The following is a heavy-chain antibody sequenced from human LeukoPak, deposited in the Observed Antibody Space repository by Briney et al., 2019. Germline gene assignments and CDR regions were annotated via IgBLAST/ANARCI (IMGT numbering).Heavy chain of an antibody. D-gene: IGHD5-18*01. CDR2: IYYSGST. V-gene: IGHV4-59*01. CDR3: VRGGYSYGYGLGLLDY. CDR1: GGSISSYY. J-gene: IGHJ4*02. Sequence: SETLSLTCTVSGGSISSYYWSWIRQPPGKGLEWIGYIYYSGSTNYNPSLKSRVTVSVDTSKNQFSLKLSSVTAADTAVYYCVRGGYSYGYGLGLLDYWGQGSLVTVSS.